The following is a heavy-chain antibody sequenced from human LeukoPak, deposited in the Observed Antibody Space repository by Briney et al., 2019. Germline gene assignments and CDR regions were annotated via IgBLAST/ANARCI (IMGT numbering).Heavy chain of an antibody. V-gene: IGHV3-21*01. CDR1: GFTFSSYS. Sequence: GGSLRLSCAASGFTFSSYSMNWVRQAPGKGLEWVSSISSSSSYIYYADSVKGRFTISRDNAKNSLYLQMDSLRAEDTAVYYCARTTAAAAGFDYWGQGTLVTVSS. CDR3: ARTTAAAAGFDY. J-gene: IGHJ4*02. D-gene: IGHD6-13*01. CDR2: ISSSSSYI.